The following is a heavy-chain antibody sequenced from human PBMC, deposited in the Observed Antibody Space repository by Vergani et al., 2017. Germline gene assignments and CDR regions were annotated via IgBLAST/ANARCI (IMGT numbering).Heavy chain of an antibody. CDR3: TTAWGLYYLHGEYFQY. CDR1: GFTFDTYT. CDR2: ISSGGG. D-gene: IGHD3-10*01. J-gene: IGHJ1*01. Sequence: EVQLLESGGGLVQPGGSRRLSCAGAGFTFDTYTMAYVRQAPGKGLEWVATISSGGGAVKGRFTISRDNSKNTLFLQMNSLKDEDTAVYYCTTAWGLYYLHGEYFQYWGQGTLVTVSS. V-gene: IGHV3-23*01.